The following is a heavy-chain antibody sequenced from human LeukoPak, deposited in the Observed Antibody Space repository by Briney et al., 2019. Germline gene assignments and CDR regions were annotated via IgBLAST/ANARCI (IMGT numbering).Heavy chain of an antibody. J-gene: IGHJ6*03. V-gene: IGHV3-33*01. Sequence: GRSLRLSCAASGFTLSSYGMHWVRQAPGKGLEWVAVIWYDGSNKYYADSVKGRFTISRDNSKNTLYLQMNSLRAEDTAVYYCARDPGLELHYYYYYMDVWGKGTTVTVSS. CDR3: ARDPGLELHYYYYYMDV. CDR1: GFTLSSYG. CDR2: IWYDGSNK. D-gene: IGHD1-7*01.